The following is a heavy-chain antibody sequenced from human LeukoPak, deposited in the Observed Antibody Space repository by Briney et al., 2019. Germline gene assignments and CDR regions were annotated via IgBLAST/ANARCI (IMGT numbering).Heavy chain of an antibody. CDR2: INTNTGNP. V-gene: IGHV7-4-1*02. D-gene: IGHD3-22*01. CDR3: AGEYYSDSSGYFNDFDF. J-gene: IGHJ4*02. Sequence: ASVKVSCKASGYTFTSYAMNWVRQAPGQGLEWMGWINTNTGNPTYAQGFTGRFVFSLDTSVSTAYLQISSLKAEDTAVYYCAGEYYSDSSGYFNDFDFWGQGTLVTVSS. CDR1: GYTFTSYA.